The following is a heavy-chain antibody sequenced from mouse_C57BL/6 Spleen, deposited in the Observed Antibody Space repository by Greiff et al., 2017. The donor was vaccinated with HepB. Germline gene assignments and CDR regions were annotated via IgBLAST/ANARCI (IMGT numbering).Heavy chain of an antibody. CDR3: ARNPEDYYGSSYDFDY. CDR1: GFSLTSYG. V-gene: IGHV2-2*01. CDR2: IWSGGST. J-gene: IGHJ2*01. D-gene: IGHD1-1*01. Sequence: QVQLQQSGPGLVQPSQSLSITCTVSGFSLTSYGVHWVRQSPGKGLEWLGVIWSGGSTDYNAAFISRLSISKDNSKSQVFFKMNSLQADDTAIYYCARNPEDYYGSSYDFDYWGQGTTLTVSS.